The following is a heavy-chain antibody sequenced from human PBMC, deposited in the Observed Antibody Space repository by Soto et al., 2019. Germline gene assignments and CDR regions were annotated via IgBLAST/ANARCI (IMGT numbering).Heavy chain of an antibody. Sequence: ASVKVSCKASGGTFGSYAISWVRQAPGQGLEWMGGIIPIFGTANYAQKFQGRVTITADESTSTAYMELSSLRSEDTAAYYCASGYSYGLDYYYGMDVWGQGTTVTVSS. D-gene: IGHD5-18*01. J-gene: IGHJ6*02. CDR1: GGTFGSYA. CDR2: IIPIFGTA. CDR3: ASGYSYGLDYYYGMDV. V-gene: IGHV1-69*13.